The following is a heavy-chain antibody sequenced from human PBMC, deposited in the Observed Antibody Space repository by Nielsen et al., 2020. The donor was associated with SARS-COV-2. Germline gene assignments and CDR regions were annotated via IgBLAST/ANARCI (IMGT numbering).Heavy chain of an antibody. D-gene: IGHD3-16*01. J-gene: IGHJ3*02. Sequence: SETLSLTCAVSGGPISSGGYSWSWIRQPPGKGLERIGYIYHSGRTYYNPSLKSRVTISVDRSKNQFSLKLSSVTAADTAVYYCARGGRITFGGADDAFDIWGQGTMVTVSS. CDR2: IYHSGRT. CDR3: ARGGRITFGGADDAFDI. CDR1: GGPISSGGYS. V-gene: IGHV4-30-2*01.